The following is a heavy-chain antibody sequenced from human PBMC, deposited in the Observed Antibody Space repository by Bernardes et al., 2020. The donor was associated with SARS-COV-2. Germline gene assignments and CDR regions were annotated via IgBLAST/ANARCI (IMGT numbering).Heavy chain of an antibody. J-gene: IGHJ4*02. D-gene: IGHD3-10*01. Sequence: SETLSLTCTVSGGSIGTGGLYWSWIRQHPGKGLEWIGFVYHSGSTSYNPSLQSRLTISMDTSKNQFFLELSSVTAADTAVYYCAAWMYYGSYFWGQGTLVNVSS. CDR3: AAWMYYGSYF. CDR1: GGSIGTGGLY. V-gene: IGHV4-31*03. CDR2: VYHSGST.